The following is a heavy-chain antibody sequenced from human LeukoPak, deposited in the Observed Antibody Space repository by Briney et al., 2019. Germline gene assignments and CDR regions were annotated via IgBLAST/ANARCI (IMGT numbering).Heavy chain of an antibody. CDR2: INHSGST. D-gene: IGHD7-27*01. V-gene: IGHV4-34*01. CDR1: GGSFSGYY. J-gene: IGHJ4*02. Sequence: PSETLSLTCAVYGGSFSGYYWSWIRQPPGKGLEWIGEINHSGSTNYNPSLKSRVTISVDTSKNQFSLKLSSVTAADTAVYYCARVRATGAHDCWGQGTLVTVSP. CDR3: ARVRATGAHDC.